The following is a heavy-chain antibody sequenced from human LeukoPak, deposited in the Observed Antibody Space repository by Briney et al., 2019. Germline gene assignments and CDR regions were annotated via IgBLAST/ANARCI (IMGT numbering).Heavy chain of an antibody. D-gene: IGHD3-22*01. V-gene: IGHV4-31*03. CDR1: GGSISSGGYY. Sequence: SQTLSLTCNVSGGSISSGGYYWSWIRQHPGKGLEWIGYTYYSGSTYYNPSLKSRVTISVDTSKNQFSLKLSSVTAADTAVYYCARDHYDSSGYLFDPWGQGTLVTVSS. CDR2: TYYSGST. J-gene: IGHJ5*02. CDR3: ARDHYDSSGYLFDP.